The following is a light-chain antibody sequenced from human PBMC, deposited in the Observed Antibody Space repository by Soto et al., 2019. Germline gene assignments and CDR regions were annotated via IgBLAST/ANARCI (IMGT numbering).Light chain of an antibody. CDR1: QSVLYSSNNKNY. Sequence: DIVMTQSPDSLAVSLGERATINCKSSQSVLYSSNNKNYLAWYQQKSGQSPRLLIYWASTRESGVPDRFNGSGSGTDFTLTISSLQAEDVAVYYCQQYYNTYTVGQGTKLE. CDR3: QQYYNTYT. V-gene: IGKV4-1*01. J-gene: IGKJ2*01. CDR2: WAS.